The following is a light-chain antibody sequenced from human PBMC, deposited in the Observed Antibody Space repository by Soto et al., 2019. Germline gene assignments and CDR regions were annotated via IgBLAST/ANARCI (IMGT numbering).Light chain of an antibody. CDR3: AAWDDSLNGLV. Sequence: QSVLTQPPSASGTPGQRITISCSGRTSNIGSNIVARYQHLPGTAPKLLIYDNNQRPSGVPDRFFGSKSGTSASLAISGLQPDDESHYDCAAWDDSLNGLVFGGGTKVTVL. J-gene: IGLJ3*02. V-gene: IGLV1-44*01. CDR1: TSNIGSNI. CDR2: DNN.